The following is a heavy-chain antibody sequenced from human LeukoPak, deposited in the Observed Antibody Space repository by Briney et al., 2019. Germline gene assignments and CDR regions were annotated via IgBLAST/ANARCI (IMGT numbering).Heavy chain of an antibody. D-gene: IGHD3-3*01. V-gene: IGHV3-23*01. Sequence: GGSLRLSCAASGFTFSSYAMNWVRQTPGKGLEWVSAISGSGGSTYYADSVKGRFTISRDNSKNTPFLQMNSLRAEDTAPYYCAKSVAIYFYYGLDVWGQGTTVAVSS. CDR1: GFTFSSYA. CDR3: AKSVAIYFYYGLDV. CDR2: ISGSGGST. J-gene: IGHJ6*02.